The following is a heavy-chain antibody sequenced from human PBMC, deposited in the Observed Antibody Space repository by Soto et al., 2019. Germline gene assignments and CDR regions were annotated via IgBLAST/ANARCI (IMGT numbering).Heavy chain of an antibody. Sequence: QVHLQQWGSVLFKPSETLSLTCSVNGGSFVDNYCSWIRQTPGKGLEWIGEINHRATTNYNSSLRCRVSIYIDTYQNAFSLRLTSVAAAATAVYYCARGRTVVRGVIMRRYFDSWGQGTLVSVSS. D-gene: IGHD3-10*01. J-gene: IGHJ4*02. V-gene: IGHV4-34*01. CDR1: GGSFVDNY. CDR2: INHRATT. CDR3: ARGRTVVRGVIMRRYFDS.